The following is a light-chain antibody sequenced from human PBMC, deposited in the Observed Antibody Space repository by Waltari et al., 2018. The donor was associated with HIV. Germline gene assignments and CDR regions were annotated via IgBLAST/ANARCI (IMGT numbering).Light chain of an antibody. J-gene: IGLJ2*01. CDR1: SSNIGNNY. V-gene: IGLV1-51*02. CDR2: ENN. CDR3: GTWDTSLSAVL. Sequence: QSVLTQPPSVSAAPGQKVTISCSGSSSNIGNNYVSWYQQLPGTTPKLLIYENNKRPSGIPDRFSGSMSGTSATLGVTGLQTGDEADYYCGTWDTSLSAVLFGGGTKLTVL.